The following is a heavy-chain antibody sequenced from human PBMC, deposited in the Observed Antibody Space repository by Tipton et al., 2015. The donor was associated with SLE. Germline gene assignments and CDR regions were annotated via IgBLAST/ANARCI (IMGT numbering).Heavy chain of an antibody. CDR1: GGSISSYY. CDR2: IYYSGST. Sequence: TLSLTCTVSGGSISSYYWSWIRQPPGKGLEWIGYIYYSGSTNYNTSLKSRVTISVDTSKNQFSLKLSSVTAADTAVYYCARDGVGATNSYYYYGMDVWGQGTTVTVSS. CDR3: ARDGVGATNSYYYYGMDV. J-gene: IGHJ6*02. V-gene: IGHV4-59*01. D-gene: IGHD1-26*01.